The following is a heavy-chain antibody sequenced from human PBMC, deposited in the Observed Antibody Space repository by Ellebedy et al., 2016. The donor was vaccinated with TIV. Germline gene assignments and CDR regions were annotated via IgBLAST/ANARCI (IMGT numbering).Heavy chain of an antibody. J-gene: IGHJ5*02. CDR1: GGSIRIYHSH. V-gene: IGHV4-39*07. CDR3: ARARYYGSGISSGGWFDP. D-gene: IGHD3-10*01. Sequence: SETLSLTCTVSGGSIRIYHSHWAWIRQPPGQGLQWIGTISYSGSTYHNPSLKSRVTMSVDASKNQFSMNLTSVTAADTAVYYCARARYYGSGISSGGWFDPWGQGTLVAVSS. CDR2: ISYSGST.